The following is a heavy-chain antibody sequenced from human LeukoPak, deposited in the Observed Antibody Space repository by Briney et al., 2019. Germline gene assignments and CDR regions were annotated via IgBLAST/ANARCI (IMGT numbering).Heavy chain of an antibody. J-gene: IGHJ4*03. D-gene: IGHD2-2*01. CDR2: LWYDGSNK. V-gene: IGHV3-33*08. CDR1: GFTFSTYA. Sequence: PGRSLRLSCAASGFTFSTYAMHWVRKAPGKGLEWVAVLWYDGSNKYYADSVKGRFTIYRDNSKNTLYLQMNSLRAEDTAVYYCAREVFTVVVPAARYFDYWGQGTTVTVSS. CDR3: AREVFTVVVPAARYFDY.